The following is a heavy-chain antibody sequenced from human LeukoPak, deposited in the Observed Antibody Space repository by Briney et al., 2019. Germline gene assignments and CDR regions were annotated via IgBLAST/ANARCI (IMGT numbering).Heavy chain of an antibody. D-gene: IGHD1-26*01. J-gene: IGHJ4*02. CDR1: GFTFSSYW. V-gene: IGHV3-7*04. CDR2: TKQDGSKK. CDR3: VRGSGTYYIY. Sequence: GGSLRLSCAASGFTFSSYWMTWVRQAPGKGLEWVANTKQDGSKKYYVASVKGRFTISRDNAKNSLYLQMNSLRVEDSAVYYCVRGSGTYYIYWGQGNLGSVSS.